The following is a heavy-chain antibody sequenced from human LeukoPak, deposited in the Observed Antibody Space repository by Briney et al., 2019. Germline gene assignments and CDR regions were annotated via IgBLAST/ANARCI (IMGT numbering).Heavy chain of an antibody. V-gene: IGHV4-4*07. CDR1: GASISNYY. CDR2: IHTSGST. D-gene: IGHD1-7*01. J-gene: IGHJ5*02. CDR3: ARYGTPWYVWNYGPSHNWFDP. Sequence: PSETLSLTCTVSGASISNYYWTWIRQPAGKGLEWIGRIHTSGSTDYNPSLKSRVTMSIDTPQSQFSLQLTSVTAADTAAYYCARYGTPWYVWNYGPSHNWFDPWGLGTLVIVSS.